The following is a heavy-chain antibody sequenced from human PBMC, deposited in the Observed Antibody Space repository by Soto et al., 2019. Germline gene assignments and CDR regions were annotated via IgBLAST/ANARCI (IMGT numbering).Heavy chain of an antibody. V-gene: IGHV3-11*06. CDR2: ISSSSSYT. D-gene: IGHD2-15*01. CDR1: GFTFSDYY. J-gene: IGHJ4*02. CDR3: ARFSCSGGSCYDY. Sequence: VQLVESGGGLVKPGGSLRLSCAASGFTFSDYYMSWIRQAPGKGLEWVSYISSSSSYTNYADSVKGRFTISRDNAKNSLYLQMNSLRAEDTAVYYCARFSCSGGSCYDYWGQGTLVTVSS.